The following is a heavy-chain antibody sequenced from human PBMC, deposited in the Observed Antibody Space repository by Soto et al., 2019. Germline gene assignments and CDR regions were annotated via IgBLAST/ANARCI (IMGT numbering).Heavy chain of an antibody. CDR2: INPSGGST. CDR1: GYTFTSYY. D-gene: IGHD1-7*01. CDR3: ARDQESDITGTLFDY. J-gene: IGHJ4*02. V-gene: IGHV1-46*01. Sequence: GASVQVSCKASGYTFTSYYMHWVRQAPGQGLEWMGIINPSGGSTSYAQKFQGRVTMTRDTSTSTVYMELSSLRSEDTAVYFCARDQESDITGTLFDYWGQGTLVTVSS.